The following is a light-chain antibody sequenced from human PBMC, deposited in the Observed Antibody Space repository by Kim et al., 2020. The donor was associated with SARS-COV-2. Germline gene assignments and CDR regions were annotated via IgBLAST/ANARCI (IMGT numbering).Light chain of an antibody. Sequence: SYELTQPPSVSVSPGQTASITCSGDKLGDKYACWYQQKPGQSPVLAIYQDSKRPSGIPERFSGSNSGNTATLTISGTQAMVAADYYCQAWDSSTYVFGTG. CDR3: QAWDSSTYV. V-gene: IGLV3-1*01. J-gene: IGLJ1*01. CDR1: KLGDKY. CDR2: QDS.